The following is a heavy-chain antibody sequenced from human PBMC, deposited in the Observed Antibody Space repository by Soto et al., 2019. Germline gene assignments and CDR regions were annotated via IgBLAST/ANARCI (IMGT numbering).Heavy chain of an antibody. CDR3: ARHRYSYGVYYFDY. Sequence: QVQLQESGPGLVKPSETLSLTCIVSGGSISNYYWSWIRQPPGKGLEWLGYIYYSGSTNYNPSLPRRLTISVDTSKNQFSPKLSSVTAADTAVYYCARHRYSYGVYYFDYWGQGTLVTVSS. CDR2: IYYSGST. CDR1: GGSISNYY. V-gene: IGHV4-59*08. D-gene: IGHD5-18*01. J-gene: IGHJ4*02.